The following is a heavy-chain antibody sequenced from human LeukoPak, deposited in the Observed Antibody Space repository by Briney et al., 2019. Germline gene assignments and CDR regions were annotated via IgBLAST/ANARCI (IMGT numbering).Heavy chain of an antibody. D-gene: IGHD5-12*01. CDR2: IYSGGST. V-gene: IGHV3-53*04. CDR3: ARAKAEVATIRFYYYYGMDV. J-gene: IGHJ6*02. CDR1: GFTVSSNY. Sequence: GGSLRLSCAASGFTVSSNYMSWVRQAPGKGLEWVSVIYSGGSTYYADSVKGRFTISRHNSKNTLYLQMNSLRAEDTAVYYCARAKAEVATIRFYYYYGMDVWGQGTTVTVSS.